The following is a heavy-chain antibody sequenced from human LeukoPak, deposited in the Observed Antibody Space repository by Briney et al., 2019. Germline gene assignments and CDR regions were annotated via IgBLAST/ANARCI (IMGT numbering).Heavy chain of an antibody. D-gene: IGHD6-19*01. J-gene: IGHJ4*02. Sequence: GASVKVSCKASGYTLTSYGISWVRQAPGQGLEWMGWISVYNGDTNYAQKFQGRVTMTTDTSTSTAYMELRSLRSDDTAVYYCARHGIAVVDYWGQGTLVTVSS. V-gene: IGHV1-18*01. CDR1: GYTLTSYG. CDR2: ISVYNGDT. CDR3: ARHGIAVVDY.